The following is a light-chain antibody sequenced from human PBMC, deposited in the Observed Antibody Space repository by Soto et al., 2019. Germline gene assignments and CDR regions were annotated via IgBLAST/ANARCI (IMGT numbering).Light chain of an antibody. CDR3: PAYDYSLTASL. V-gene: IGLV1-40*01. CDR1: SSNLGAGYD. J-gene: IGLJ3*02. Sequence: QSVLTQPPSVSGAPGQRVTISCTGTSSNLGAGYDVHWYQQLPGTAPKLVIYCNRNRPSGVPERFSGSNSGTSASLAITGLQAEDEADYYCPAYDYSLTASLFGGGTKVTVL. CDR2: CNR.